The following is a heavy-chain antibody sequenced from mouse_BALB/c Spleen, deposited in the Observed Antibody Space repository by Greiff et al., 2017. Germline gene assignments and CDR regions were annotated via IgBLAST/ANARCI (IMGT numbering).Heavy chain of an antibody. CDR2: IDPANGNT. Sequence: EVQLQQSGAELVKPGASVKLSCTASGFNIKDTYMHWVKQRPEQGLEWIGRIDPANGNTKYDPKFQGKATITADTSSNTAYLQLSSLTSEDTAVYYCARDYYGSSGMDYWGQGTSVTVSS. CDR1: GFNIKDTY. CDR3: ARDYYGSSGMDY. V-gene: IGHV14-3*02. D-gene: IGHD1-1*01. J-gene: IGHJ4*01.